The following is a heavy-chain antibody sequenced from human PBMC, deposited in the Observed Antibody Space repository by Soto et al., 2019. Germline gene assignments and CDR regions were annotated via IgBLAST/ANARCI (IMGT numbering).Heavy chain of an antibody. V-gene: IGHV3-7*04. CDR2: IKDDGTEK. Sequence: GGSLRLSCAASGFTFSDYWMTWVRQAPGKGLEWVANIKDDGTEKNYVDSVKGRFTISRDNAKNSLYLQMTSLRVEDTAVYYCARDASPFSNGVYYDASDIWGQGTMVTVSS. CDR1: GFTFSDYW. CDR3: ARDASPFSNGVYYDASDI. D-gene: IGHD2-8*01. J-gene: IGHJ3*02.